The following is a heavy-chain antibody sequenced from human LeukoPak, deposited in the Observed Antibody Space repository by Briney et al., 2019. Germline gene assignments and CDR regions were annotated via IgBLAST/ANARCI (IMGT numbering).Heavy chain of an antibody. CDR1: EFRLRSYT. CDR3: ARMPSTEIYYAYYMDV. J-gene: IGHJ6*03. V-gene: IGHV3-23*01. Sequence: PRGSLRLSCGDSEFRLRSYTMNWVRQAPGKGLEWVSGISAIGGSTYYADSVKGRFTISRDDSNNTLYLQMDSLGTEDTAVYYCARMPSTEIYYAYYMDVWGKGTTVTVSS. CDR2: ISAIGGST. D-gene: IGHD2-2*01.